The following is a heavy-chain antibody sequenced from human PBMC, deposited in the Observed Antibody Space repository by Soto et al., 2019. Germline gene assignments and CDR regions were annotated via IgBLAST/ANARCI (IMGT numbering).Heavy chain of an antibody. Sequence: ASVKVSCKASGYTFTSYYMHWVRQAPGQGLEWMGIINPSGGSTSYAQKFQGRVTMTRDTSTSTVYMELSSLRSEDTAVYYCAIHNGPSYDSSGYYYYFDYWGQGTLVTVSS. J-gene: IGHJ4*02. CDR1: GYTFTSYY. D-gene: IGHD3-22*01. CDR2: INPSGGST. V-gene: IGHV1-46*01. CDR3: AIHNGPSYDSSGYYYYFDY.